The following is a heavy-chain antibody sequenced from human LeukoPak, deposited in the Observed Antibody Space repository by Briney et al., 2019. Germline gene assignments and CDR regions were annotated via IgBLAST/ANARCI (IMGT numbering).Heavy chain of an antibody. CDR2: INPKSGGT. V-gene: IGHV1-2*02. Sequence: ASVKVSCKASGYTFIGHYMHWVRQAPGQGLEWMGWINPKSGGTNYAQKFQGRVTMTRDTSITTAYMEVSSLTSDDTAVYYCAREISGSYWYWGQGTLVTVSS. CDR3: AREISGSYWY. D-gene: IGHD1-26*01. CDR1: GYTFIGHY. J-gene: IGHJ4*02.